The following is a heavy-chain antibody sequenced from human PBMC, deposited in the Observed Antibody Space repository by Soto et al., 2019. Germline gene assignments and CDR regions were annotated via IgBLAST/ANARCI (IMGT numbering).Heavy chain of an antibody. D-gene: IGHD3-10*01. CDR1: GYTFTSYG. V-gene: IGHV1-18*01. CDR2: ISAYNGNT. Sequence: GASVKVSCKASGYTFTSYGISWVRQAPGQGLEWMGWISAYNGNTNYAQKLKGRVTMTTDTSTSTAYMELRSLRSEDTAVYYCARSGQPRSYYYSYYGMHXWGQRTTVTVS. CDR3: ARSGQPRSYYYSYYGMHX. J-gene: IGHJ6*02.